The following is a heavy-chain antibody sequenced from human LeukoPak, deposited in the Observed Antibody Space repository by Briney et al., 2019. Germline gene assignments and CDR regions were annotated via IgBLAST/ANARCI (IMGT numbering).Heavy chain of an antibody. Sequence: GGSLRLSCAPSGFTFSSYAMSWVRHTPGAGLEWGALTSGSGGTTYYAESVKGRFTISRDNSKNTLYLQVNSLRADDTAVYYCAKNAAAGYYSYCMDVWGKGTTVTVSS. V-gene: IGHV3-23*01. CDR1: GFTFSSYA. CDR2: TSGSGGTT. D-gene: IGHD6-13*01. CDR3: AKNAAAGYYSYCMDV. J-gene: IGHJ6*03.